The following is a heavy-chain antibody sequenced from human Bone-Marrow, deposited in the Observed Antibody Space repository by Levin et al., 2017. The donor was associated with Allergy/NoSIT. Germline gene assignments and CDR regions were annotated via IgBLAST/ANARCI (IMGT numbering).Heavy chain of an antibody. V-gene: IGHV5-51*01. CDR1: GYNFTNYF. Sequence: GGSLRLSCRGSGYNFTNYFITWVRQVPGKGLEWMGFIYPEDSDLRYNPSFQGQVTFSADKSTDTVYLQWTSLRASDTAVYYCGRQVVALAGPDYWGQGTLVIVSS. CDR2: IYPEDSDL. D-gene: IGHD2-21*01. J-gene: IGHJ4*02. CDR3: GRQVVALAGPDY.